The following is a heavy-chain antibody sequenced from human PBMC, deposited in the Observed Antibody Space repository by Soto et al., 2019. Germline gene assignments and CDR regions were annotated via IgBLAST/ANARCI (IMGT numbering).Heavy chain of an antibody. CDR1: GGSISSGGYY. D-gene: IGHD6-19*01. CDR3: ARGWYTMATQPYDY. Sequence: QVQLQESGPGLVKPSQTLSLTCTVSGGSISSGGYYWSWIRQHPGKGLEWIGCIYYSGSTYYNPALNSRITISVDTSKNRFSLKLNSVTAAETAVYYCARGWYTMATQPYDYWGQGTLVTVSS. CDR2: IYYSGST. J-gene: IGHJ4*02. V-gene: IGHV4-31*03.